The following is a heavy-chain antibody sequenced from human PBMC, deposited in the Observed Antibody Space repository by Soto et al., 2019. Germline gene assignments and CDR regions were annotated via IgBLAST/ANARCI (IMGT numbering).Heavy chain of an antibody. CDR3: ARVWFGELLSDDAFDI. CDR1: GYTFTSYA. V-gene: IGHV1-3*01. CDR2: INAGNGNT. D-gene: IGHD3-10*01. Sequence: GASVKVSCKASGYTFTSYAMHWVRQAPGQRLEWMGWINAGNGNTKYSQKFQGRVTITRDTSASTAYMELSSLRSEDTAVYYCARVWFGELLSDDAFDIWGQGTMVTVSS. J-gene: IGHJ3*02.